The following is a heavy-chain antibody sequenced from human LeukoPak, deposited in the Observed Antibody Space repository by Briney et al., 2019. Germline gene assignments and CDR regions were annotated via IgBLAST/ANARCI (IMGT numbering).Heavy chain of an antibody. CDR1: GFTFSSYG. CDR3: AKDQAAAGAFDI. D-gene: IGHD6-13*01. V-gene: IGHV3-30*18. J-gene: IGHJ3*02. CDR2: ISYDGSNE. Sequence: HSGGSLRLSCAASGFTFSSYGMHCVRQAPGKGLEWVAVISYDGSNEYYADSVKGRFTISRDNSKNTLYLQMNSLRAEDTAVYYCAKDQAAAGAFDIWGQGTMVTVSS.